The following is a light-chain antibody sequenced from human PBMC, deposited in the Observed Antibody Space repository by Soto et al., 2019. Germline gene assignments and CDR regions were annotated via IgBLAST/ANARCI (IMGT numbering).Light chain of an antibody. CDR2: GAS. CDR3: QPYGSSPTT. V-gene: IGKV3-20*01. J-gene: IGKJ1*01. CDR1: QSVSSSY. Sequence: EIVLTQSPGTLSLSPGERATLSCRASQSVSSSYLAWYQQKPGQAPRLLIYGASSMATGIPDRFSGSGSGTDFNLTISRLEPEDFAVYYCQPYGSSPTTFGQGTTVEIK.